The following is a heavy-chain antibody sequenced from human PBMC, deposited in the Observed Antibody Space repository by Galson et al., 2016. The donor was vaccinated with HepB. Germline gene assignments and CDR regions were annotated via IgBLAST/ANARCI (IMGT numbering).Heavy chain of an antibody. CDR1: GFTFSTSW. D-gene: IGHD2-2*01. J-gene: IGHJ6*02. V-gene: IGHV3-74*01. CDR3: VRARTLPASAGMDV. Sequence: SLRLSCAASGFTFSTSWMHWVRQAQGKRLVWVSRISTDGSSTIHADSVKGRFTVSRDNAKNTLYLQMNSLRAEDTAVYYCVRARTLPASAGMDVWGQGTTVTVSS. CDR2: ISTDGSST.